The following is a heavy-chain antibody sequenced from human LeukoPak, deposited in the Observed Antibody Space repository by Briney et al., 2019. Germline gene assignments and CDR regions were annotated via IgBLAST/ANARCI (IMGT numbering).Heavy chain of an antibody. CDR2: MKPDGSEE. J-gene: IGHJ4*02. V-gene: IGHV3-7*01. D-gene: IGHD3-22*01. CDR1: GFTFSNYW. CDR3: AREDGGGGYYSDSYGHPHFDC. Sequence: GGSLRLSCAASGFTFSNYWMTWVRQAPGKGLEWVADMKPDGSEESYVDSLRGRFNIARDNARDSVYLQMDSLRAEDTAVYYCAREDGGGGYYSDSYGHPHFDCWGPGTLVTVSS.